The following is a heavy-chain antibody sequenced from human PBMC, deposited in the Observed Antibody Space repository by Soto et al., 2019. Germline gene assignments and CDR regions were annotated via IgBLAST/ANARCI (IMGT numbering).Heavy chain of an antibody. V-gene: IGHV3-7*03. Sequence: EVQVVESGGGLVQPGGSLRLSCVASGFNFASSWLNWVRQTPGKGLEWVANISPEGVSRNYVDSVRGRFTVSRDDAKRSLYLQMNSLRADDTALYYCARASREPAADKWGQGTLVTVSS. D-gene: IGHD6-13*01. CDR1: GFNFASSW. CDR3: ARASREPAADK. CDR2: ISPEGVSR. J-gene: IGHJ4*02.